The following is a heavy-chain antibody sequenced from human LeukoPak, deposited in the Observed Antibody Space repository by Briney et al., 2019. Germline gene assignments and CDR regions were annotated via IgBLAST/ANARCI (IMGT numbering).Heavy chain of an antibody. V-gene: IGHV4-4*07. CDR2: IYTSESP. CDR1: GGSISSYY. CDR3: ARSLFGVDYYNGMDV. Sequence: PSETLSLTCTVSGGSISSYYWSWIRQPAAKGLEWVGRIYTSESPSYNPSLKSRVTMSVDTSKNQFSLKLRSVTAADTAVYYCARSLFGVDYYNGMDVWGQGTTVTVSS. D-gene: IGHD3-3*01. J-gene: IGHJ6*02.